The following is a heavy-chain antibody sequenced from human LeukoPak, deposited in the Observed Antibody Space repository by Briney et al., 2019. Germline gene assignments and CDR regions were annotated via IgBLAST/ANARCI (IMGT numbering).Heavy chain of an antibody. D-gene: IGHD5-24*01. Sequence: ASAKVSCMASGYTFTGYYMRWVRQAPRQGLEWMGWINPNSGGTNYAQKFQGRVTMTRDTSISTAYMELSRLRSDDTAVYYCARSRDGYTYFDYWGQGTLVTVSS. CDR2: INPNSGGT. CDR3: ARSRDGYTYFDY. J-gene: IGHJ4*02. CDR1: GYTFTGYY. V-gene: IGHV1-2*02.